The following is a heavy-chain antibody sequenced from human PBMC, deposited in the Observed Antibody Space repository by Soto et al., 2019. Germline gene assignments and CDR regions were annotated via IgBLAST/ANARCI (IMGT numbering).Heavy chain of an antibody. CDR3: AKEAGWSVYSYYYYGMDV. CDR1: GFTFSSYG. CDR2: ISYDGSNK. D-gene: IGHD3-3*01. J-gene: IGHJ6*02. V-gene: IGHV3-30*18. Sequence: GGSLRLSCAASGFTFSSYGMHWVRQAPGKGLEWVAVISYDGSNKYYADSVKGRFTISRDNSKNTLYLQMNSLRDEDTAVYYCAKEAGWSVYSYYYYGMDVWGQGTTVTVSS.